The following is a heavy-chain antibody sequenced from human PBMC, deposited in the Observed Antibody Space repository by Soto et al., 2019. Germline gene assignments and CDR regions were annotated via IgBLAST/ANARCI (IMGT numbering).Heavy chain of an antibody. D-gene: IGHD3-10*01. Sequence: SETLSLTCTVSGGSVSSGSYYWSWIRQPPGKGLEWIGYIYYSGSTNYNPSLKSRVTISVDTSKNQFSLKLSSVTAADTAVYYCASRGVTMVRGVIIGPHYYGMDVWGQGTTVTVSS. CDR2: IYYSGST. J-gene: IGHJ6*02. CDR1: GGSVSSGSYY. CDR3: ASRGVTMVRGVIIGPHYYGMDV. V-gene: IGHV4-61*01.